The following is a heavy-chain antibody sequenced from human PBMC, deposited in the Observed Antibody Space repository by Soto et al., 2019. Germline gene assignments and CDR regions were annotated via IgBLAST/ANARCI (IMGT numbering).Heavy chain of an antibody. CDR1: GFTFSGYW. D-gene: IGHD3-10*01. Sequence: PGGSLRLSCAASGFTFSGYWMSWVRQAPGKGLEWVANIKQDGSEKYYVDSVKGRFTISRDNAKNSLYLQMNSLRAEDTAVYYCARDQTYYYGSGSYYTAWGQGTLVTVSS. CDR2: IKQDGSEK. J-gene: IGHJ5*02. CDR3: ARDQTYYYGSGSYYTA. V-gene: IGHV3-7*01.